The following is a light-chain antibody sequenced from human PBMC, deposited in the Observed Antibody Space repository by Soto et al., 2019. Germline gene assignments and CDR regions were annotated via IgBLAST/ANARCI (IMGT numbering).Light chain of an antibody. J-gene: IGKJ1*01. Sequence: DVQMTQSPSTLSASVGDRVTITCRASQSINNLLSWYQQKPGKAPKFLIYDVSTLESGVPSRFSGSGSGTEFTLTISSLQPEDFATYYCQQGYSNPWTFGQGTKVDI. CDR3: QQGYSNPWT. V-gene: IGKV1-5*01. CDR2: DVS. CDR1: QSINNL.